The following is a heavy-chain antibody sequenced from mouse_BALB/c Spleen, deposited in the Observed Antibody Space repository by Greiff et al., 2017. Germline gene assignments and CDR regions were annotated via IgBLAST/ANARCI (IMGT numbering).Heavy chain of an antibody. D-gene: IGHD2-14*01. CDR2: IWAGGST. Sequence: VQLVESGPGLVAPSQSLSITCTVSRFSLTSYGVHWVRQPPGKGLEWLGVIWAGGSTNYNSALMSRLSISKDNSKSQVFLKMNSLQTDDTAMYYCARVNYRYDGGAMDYWGQGTSVTVSS. V-gene: IGHV2-9*02. CDR3: ARVNYRYDGGAMDY. CDR1: RFSLTSYG. J-gene: IGHJ4*01.